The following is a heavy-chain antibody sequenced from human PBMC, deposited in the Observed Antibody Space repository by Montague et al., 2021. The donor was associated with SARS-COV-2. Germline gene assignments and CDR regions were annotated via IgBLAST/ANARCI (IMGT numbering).Heavy chain of an antibody. CDR2: INHERNS. CDR3: AGGGVHYCVGDCWNYYDMDV. Sequence: SETLSLTCGVHGGPFSGYYWTWIRHSPGKGLEWIGEINHERNSRYNQSLKSRVTITIETSNKKYSLRLSPVTAAATAVYFYAGGGVHYCVGDCWNYYDMDVWGHGTMVTVSS. D-gene: IGHD2-21*02. J-gene: IGHJ6*02. V-gene: IGHV4-34*07. CDR1: GGPFSGYY.